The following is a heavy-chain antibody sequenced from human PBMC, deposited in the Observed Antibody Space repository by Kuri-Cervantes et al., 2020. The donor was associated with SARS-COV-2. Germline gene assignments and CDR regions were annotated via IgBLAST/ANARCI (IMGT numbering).Heavy chain of an antibody. V-gene: IGHV4-59*08. CDR2: IYYSGST. CDR1: GGSISSYY. D-gene: IGHD4-17*01. Sequence: SETLSPTCTVSGGSISSYYWSWIRQPPGKGLEWIGYIYYSGSTNYNPSLKSRVTISVDTSKNQFSLKLSSVTAADTAVYYCAGDYSDERGSVDYWGQGTLVTVSS. CDR3: AGDYSDERGSVDY. J-gene: IGHJ4*02.